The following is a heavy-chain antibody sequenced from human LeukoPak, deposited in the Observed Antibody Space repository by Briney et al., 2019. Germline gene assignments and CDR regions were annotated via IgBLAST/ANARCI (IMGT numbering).Heavy chain of an antibody. J-gene: IGHJ4*02. CDR3: AQADTITMIVVVVGALY. CDR1: GFTFSSYA. D-gene: IGHD3-22*01. Sequence: GGSLRLSCAASGFTFSSYAMSWVRQAPGMGLEWVSAISGSGGSTYYADSVKGRFTISRDNSKNTLYLQMNSLRAEDTAVYYCAQADTITMIVVVVGALYWGQGTLVTVSS. CDR2: ISGSGGST. V-gene: IGHV3-23*01.